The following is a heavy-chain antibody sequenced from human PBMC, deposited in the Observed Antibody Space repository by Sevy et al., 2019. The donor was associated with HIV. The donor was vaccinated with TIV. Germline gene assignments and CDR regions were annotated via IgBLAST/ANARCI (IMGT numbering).Heavy chain of an antibody. D-gene: IGHD1-20*01. CDR2: TYYSGTT. V-gene: IGHV4-59*01. CDR3: GRVGFNWNDVDY. CDR1: VGSMNIYY. J-gene: IGHJ4*02. Sequence: SETLSLTCSVSVGSMNIYYLSWIRQPPGKRLEWIGFTYYSGTTNYNPSLKSRVTISIDTSKNQFSLKLSSVTAADTAVYYCGRVGFNWNDVDYWGQGILVTVSS.